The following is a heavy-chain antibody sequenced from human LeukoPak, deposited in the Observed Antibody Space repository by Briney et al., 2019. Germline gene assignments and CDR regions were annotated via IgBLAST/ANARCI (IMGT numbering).Heavy chain of an antibody. CDR3: ARVTGYVIEDNFDY. V-gene: IGHV4-59*01. Sequence: SETLSLTCTVSGGSISSYYWSWIRQPPGKGLEWIGYIYYSGSTNYNPSLKSRVTISVDTSRNQFSLKLRSVAAADTAVYYCARVTGYVIEDNFDYWGQGTLVTVSS. D-gene: IGHD2-15*01. J-gene: IGHJ4*02. CDR1: GGSISSYY. CDR2: IYYSGST.